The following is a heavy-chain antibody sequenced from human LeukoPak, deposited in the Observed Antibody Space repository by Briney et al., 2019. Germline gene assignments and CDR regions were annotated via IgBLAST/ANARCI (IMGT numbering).Heavy chain of an antibody. CDR2: LYHSGST. Sequence: PSETLSLTCTVSGYSISSGYYWGWIRQPPGKGLEWIGSLYHSGSTYYNPSLKSRVTISIDTSKNQFSLKLSSVTAADTAIYFCAKDLGSSTPRDNWGPGTLVTVSS. J-gene: IGHJ4*02. CDR1: GYSISSGYY. D-gene: IGHD6-13*01. CDR3: AKDLGSSTPRDN. V-gene: IGHV4-38-2*02.